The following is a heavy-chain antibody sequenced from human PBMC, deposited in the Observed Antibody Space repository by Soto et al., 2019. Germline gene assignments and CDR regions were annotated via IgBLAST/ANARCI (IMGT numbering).Heavy chain of an antibody. Sequence: QVQLVQSGAEVKKPGASVKVSCKASGYTFTSYGISWVRQAPGQGLEWMGWISADNGNTNYEQKLQGRVTMTTDTSTSTAYMELRSLRAADTAVYYCARAADVVVTASTFDYWGQGTLVTVAS. CDR2: ISADNGNT. J-gene: IGHJ4*02. V-gene: IGHV1-18*04. D-gene: IGHD2-21*02. CDR1: GYTFTSYG. CDR3: ARAADVVVTASTFDY.